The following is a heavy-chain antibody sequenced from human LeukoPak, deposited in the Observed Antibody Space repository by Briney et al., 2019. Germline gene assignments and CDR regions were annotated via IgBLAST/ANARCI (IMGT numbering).Heavy chain of an antibody. Sequence: ASVKVSCKASGYTFTSYGLNWVRRAPGKGLEWMGWINPNSGDTKYAQKFQGRVTMTRDTSISTAYMELTRLRSDDTAVYYCARGGLRVMVYRLYYMDVWGKGTTVTVSS. J-gene: IGHJ6*03. CDR1: GYTFTSYG. CDR2: INPNSGDT. V-gene: IGHV1-2*02. CDR3: ARGGLRVMVYRLYYMDV. D-gene: IGHD2-8*01.